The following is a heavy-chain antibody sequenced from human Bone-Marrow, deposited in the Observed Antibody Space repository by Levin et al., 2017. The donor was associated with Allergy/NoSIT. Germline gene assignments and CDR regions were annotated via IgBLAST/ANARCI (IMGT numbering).Heavy chain of an antibody. CDR1: GGTFDSYA. V-gene: IGHV1-69*11. CDR2: IIPFLATT. CDR3: SRGRYSYGQTYTDFYFYYMDV. Sequence: KISCKVSGGTFDSYAIIWVRQGPGQGLEWMGHIIPFLATTNYAQKFQGRVTITADQSAAPAYMELSRLKSEDTAVYFCSRGRYSYGQTYTDFYFYYMDVWGKGTTVTVSS. J-gene: IGHJ6*03. D-gene: IGHD5-18*01.